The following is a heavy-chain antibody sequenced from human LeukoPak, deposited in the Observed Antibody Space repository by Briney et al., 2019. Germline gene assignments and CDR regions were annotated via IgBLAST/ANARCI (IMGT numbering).Heavy chain of an antibody. CDR1: GFTFSSYT. D-gene: IGHD2-2*01. J-gene: IGHJ4*02. CDR3: AKGRLVPAALLDY. V-gene: IGHV3-23*01. Sequence: GGSLRLSCAASGFTFSSYTLSWVRQAPGKGLEWVSTLSGGGGSTNYADSVKGRFTISRDNSKNTLYLQMYSLRAEDTAVYYCAKGRLVPAALLDYWGQGTLVTVSS. CDR2: LSGGGGST.